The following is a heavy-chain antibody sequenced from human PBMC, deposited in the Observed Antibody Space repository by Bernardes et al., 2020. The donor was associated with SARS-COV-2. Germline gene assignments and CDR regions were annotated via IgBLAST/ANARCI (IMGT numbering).Heavy chain of an antibody. J-gene: IGHJ4*02. CDR3: VRVTLYGSDSVIDY. CDR1: GFSFSDYT. V-gene: IGHV3-21*01. D-gene: IGHD2-21*02. Sequence: GGSLRLSCGVSGFSFSDYTLGWVRQAPGKGLEWVSSISRTSYYTYKADSLKGRFSISRDNAKSSLYLQMNSLRADDTAVYYCVRVTLYGSDSVIDYWGQGTLVTVSS. CDR2: ISRTSYYT.